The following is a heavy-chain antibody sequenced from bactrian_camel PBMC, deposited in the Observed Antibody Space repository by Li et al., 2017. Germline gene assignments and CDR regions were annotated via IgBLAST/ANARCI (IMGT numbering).Heavy chain of an antibody. Sequence: HVQLVESGGGSVQAGGSLRLSCSASGYASRSSCMGWSRQAPGKKREGVAVIYSGGADYYSDSVKGRFTISQDNSKRTAFLQMDNLRPNDTAIYYCTTDEQVCVAVVVGVDLPDGGVWGRGTQVTVS. J-gene: IGHJ4*01. V-gene: IGHV3S53*01. CDR1: GYASRSSC. CDR3: TTDEQVCVAVVVGVDLPDGGV. CDR2: IYSGGAD. D-gene: IGHD2*01.